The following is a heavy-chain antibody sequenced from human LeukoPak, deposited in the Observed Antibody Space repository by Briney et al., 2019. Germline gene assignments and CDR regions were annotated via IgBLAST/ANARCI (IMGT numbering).Heavy chain of an antibody. J-gene: IGHJ5*02. CDR1: GGSISTYH. CDR2: IYYSGST. D-gene: IGHD4-17*01. V-gene: IGHV4-59*01. CDR3: ARDGDSLRSGWFDP. Sequence: PSETLSLTCTVSGGSISTYHWSWIRQPPGKGLEWIGYIYYSGSTNYNPSLKSRVTISVDTSKNQFSLKLSSVTAADTAVYYCARDGDSLRSGWFDPWGQGTLVTVSS.